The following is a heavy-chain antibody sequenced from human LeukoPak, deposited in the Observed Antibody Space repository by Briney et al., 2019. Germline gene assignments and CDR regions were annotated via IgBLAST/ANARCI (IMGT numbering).Heavy chain of an antibody. D-gene: IGHD3-22*01. V-gene: IGHV3-11*05. CDR3: ARDNYYDTSGYIDY. J-gene: IGHJ4*02. CDR1: GFAFGDFY. CDR2: ISSTSAYT. Sequence: PGGSLRLSCAASGFAFGDFYMSWIRQAPGKGLAWVSYISSTSAYTNYADSVKGRFTISRDNAKNSLYLQMSSLRVEDTAVYYCARDNYYDTSGYIDYWGQGSLVTVSS.